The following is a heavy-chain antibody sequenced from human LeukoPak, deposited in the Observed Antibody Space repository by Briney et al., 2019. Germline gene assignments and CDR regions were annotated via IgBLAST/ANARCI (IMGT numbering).Heavy chain of an antibody. CDR2: IYYSGST. CDR3: ARSPGYSSSWCFDY. Sequence: PSETLSLTCIVSGGSISSSSYYWGWIRQPPGKGLEWIGTIYYSGSTYYNPSLKSRVTISVDTSKNQFSLRLNSVTPEDTAVYYCARSPGYSSSWCFDYWGQGTLVTVSS. CDR1: GGSISSSSYY. D-gene: IGHD6-13*01. J-gene: IGHJ4*02. V-gene: IGHV4-39*07.